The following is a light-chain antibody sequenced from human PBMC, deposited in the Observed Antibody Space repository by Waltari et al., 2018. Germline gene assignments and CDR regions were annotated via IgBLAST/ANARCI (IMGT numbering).Light chain of an antibody. V-gene: IGLV2-14*01. CDR1: SSAVGGYNY. J-gene: IGLJ2*01. CDR2: DVS. CDR3: SSYTSSSTVV. Sequence: QSALTQPDSVSGSPGQTITIPCTGPSSAVGGYNYVSWYQQHPGKAPKLMIYDVSILPSGVSNRFSGSKSGNTASLTISGLQAEDEADYYCSSYTSSSTVVFGGGTKLTVL.